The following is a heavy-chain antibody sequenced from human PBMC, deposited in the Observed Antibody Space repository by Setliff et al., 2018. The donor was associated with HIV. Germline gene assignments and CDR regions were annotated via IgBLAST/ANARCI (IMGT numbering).Heavy chain of an antibody. CDR1: GGSISGYY. CDR2: IYYSGST. D-gene: IGHD3-10*01. J-gene: IGHJ6*03. V-gene: IGHV4-59*08. Sequence: SETLSLTCTVSGGSISGYYWSWIRQPPGKGLEWIAYIYYSGSTNYNPSLKSRVTISVDTSKNQISLKLSSVTAADTAVYYCASLDGSESPYIYYYYMDVWGKGTAVTVSS. CDR3: ASLDGSESPYIYYYYMDV.